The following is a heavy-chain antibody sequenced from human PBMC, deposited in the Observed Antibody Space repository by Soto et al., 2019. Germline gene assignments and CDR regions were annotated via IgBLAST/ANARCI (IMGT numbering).Heavy chain of an antibody. V-gene: IGHV4-31*03. J-gene: IGHJ4*02. CDR3: AREHDYGGNFDY. D-gene: IGHD4-17*01. CDR2: IFYSGKT. CDR1: GGSLESGNYF. Sequence: QVQLQESGPGLVKPSQTLSLTCSVSGGSLESGNYFWTWIRQRPVKGLEWIGNIFYSGKTYYNQSLKSRGSMSVDTSKNQFSLNLTSVTAADTAVYFCAREHDYGGNFDYWGQGTLVTVSS.